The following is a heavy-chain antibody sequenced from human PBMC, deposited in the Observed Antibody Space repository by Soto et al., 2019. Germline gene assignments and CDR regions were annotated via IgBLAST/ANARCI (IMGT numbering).Heavy chain of an antibody. CDR3: VRPRSSSEIS. J-gene: IGHJ5*02. CDR1: GGSISSSSYY. Sequence: SETLSLTCTVSGGSISSSSYYWGWIRQPPGKGLEWIGSIYYSGSTYYNPSLKSRVTISVDTSKNQFSLKLSSVTAADTAVYYCVRPRSSSEISWGQGTLVTVSS. CDR2: IYYSGST. D-gene: IGHD6-6*01. V-gene: IGHV4-39*01.